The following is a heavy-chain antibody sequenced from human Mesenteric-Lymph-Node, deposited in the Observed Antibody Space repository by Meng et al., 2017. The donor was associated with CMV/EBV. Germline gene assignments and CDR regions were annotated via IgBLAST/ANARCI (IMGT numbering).Heavy chain of an antibody. V-gene: IGHV3-48*03. J-gene: IGHJ4*02. CDR1: GFNFGTDV. CDR3: AKEQWMN. Sequence: GESLKISCEASGFNFGTDVMHWVRQAPGKGLEWVSYISSSIRTIHYADSVKGRFTISRDNDKNSLFLQMNSLRAEDTAVYYCAKEQWMNWGQGTLVTVSS. CDR2: ISSSIRTI. D-gene: IGHD6-19*01.